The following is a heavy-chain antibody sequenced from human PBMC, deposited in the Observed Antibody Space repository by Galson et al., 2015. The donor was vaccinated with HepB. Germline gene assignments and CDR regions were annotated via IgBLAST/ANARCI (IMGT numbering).Heavy chain of an antibody. V-gene: IGHV1-2*06. CDR3: VRGGGTALMVDALNKWFDP. CDR1: GYTFTGYY. Sequence: SVKVSCKASGYTFTGYYIHWVRQAPGQGLAWVGRINPNSGGTNYAQKFQGRVTMTRDTSISTAYMELSRLTSDDTAVYHCVRGGGTALMVDALNKWFDPWGQGTLVTVSS. CDR2: INPNSGGT. D-gene: IGHD2-8*01. J-gene: IGHJ5*02.